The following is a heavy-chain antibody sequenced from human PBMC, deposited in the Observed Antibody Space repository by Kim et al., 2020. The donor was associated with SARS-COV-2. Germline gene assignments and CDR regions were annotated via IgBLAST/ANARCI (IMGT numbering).Heavy chain of an antibody. CDR3: AREGHSSGRAGSFDY. CDR1: GFTFGSAH. CDR2: ISADESNK. V-gene: IGHV3-30*03. J-gene: IGHJ4*02. Sequence: GSLRLSCAGSGFTFGSAHMHWVRQAPGKGLEWVALISADESNKDYVDSVKGRFTVSRDNSQNTLFLQIDSLRAEDTAVYYCAREGHSSGRAGSFDYWGQ. D-gene: IGHD6-19*01.